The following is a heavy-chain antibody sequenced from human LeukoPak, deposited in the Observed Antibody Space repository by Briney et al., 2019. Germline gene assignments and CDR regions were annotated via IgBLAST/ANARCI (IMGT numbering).Heavy chain of an antibody. CDR1: GYTFTSYY. D-gene: IGHD2-2*01. CDR3: ARDQGAVGYCSSSTCSIYH. Sequence: ASVKVSCKASGYTFTSYYMHWVRQAPGQGLEWMGIINPSGGSTSYAQKFQGRVTMTRDTSISTAYMELTSLKSDDTAVYYCARDQGAVGYCSSSTCSIYHWGQGTLLTVSS. J-gene: IGHJ1*01. V-gene: IGHV1-46*01. CDR2: INPSGGST.